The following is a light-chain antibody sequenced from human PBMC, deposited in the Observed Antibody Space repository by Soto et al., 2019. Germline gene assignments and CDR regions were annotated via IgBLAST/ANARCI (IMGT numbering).Light chain of an antibody. Sequence: EIVLTQSPVTLSLSPGESATLSCRASQSVSSSQVAWYQQKPGQAPRLLIYGASSRATGIPERFSSVGSETDFTLTINRLEPEDFAVYYCQQYATSPHTFGQGTKLEIK. J-gene: IGKJ2*01. CDR3: QQYATSPHT. CDR1: QSVSSSQ. V-gene: IGKV3-20*01. CDR2: GAS.